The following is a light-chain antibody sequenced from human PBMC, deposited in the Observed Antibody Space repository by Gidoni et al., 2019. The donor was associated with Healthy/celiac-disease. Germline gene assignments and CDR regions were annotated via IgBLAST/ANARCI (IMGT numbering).Light chain of an antibody. J-gene: IGKJ1*01. Sequence: EIAMTHSPATLSVSPGERATLSCRASQSVSSNLAWYQQKPGQAPRLLIYGASTRATGIPARFSGSGSGTEFTLTISSLQSEDFAVYYCQQYNNWPQTFXQXTKVEIK. V-gene: IGKV3-15*01. CDR1: QSVSSN. CDR3: QQYNNWPQT. CDR2: GAS.